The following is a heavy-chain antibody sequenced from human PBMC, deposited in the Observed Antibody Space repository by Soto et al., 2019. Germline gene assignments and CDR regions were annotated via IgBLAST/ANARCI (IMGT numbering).Heavy chain of an antibody. J-gene: IGHJ3*02. CDR1: GFTFSSYS. V-gene: IGHV3-21*01. Sequence: PGGSLRLSCAASGFTFSSYSMNWARQAPGKGLEWVSSISSSSSYIYYADSVKGRFTISRDNAKNSLYLQMNSLRAEDTAVYYCARAAMVSFDSFDIWGQGTMVTVSS. CDR3: ARAAMVSFDSFDI. CDR2: ISSSSSYI. D-gene: IGHD5-18*01.